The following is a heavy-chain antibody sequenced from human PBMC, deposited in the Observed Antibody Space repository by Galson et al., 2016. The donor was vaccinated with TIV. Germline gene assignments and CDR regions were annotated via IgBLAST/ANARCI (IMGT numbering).Heavy chain of an antibody. CDR2: ITSGWGPT. J-gene: IGHJ3*01. D-gene: IGHD3/OR15-3a*01. V-gene: IGHV3-48*03. CDR3: VREAVMSFGVDVFDV. Sequence: SLRLSCAASGFIFSNYEMNWVRQAPGKGLEWISYITSGWGPTYYAASVKGRLSISRDNTKNSLYLQMNSLRPEDTAVYYCVREAVMSFGVDVFDVWGQGTVVTVSS. CDR1: GFIFSNYE.